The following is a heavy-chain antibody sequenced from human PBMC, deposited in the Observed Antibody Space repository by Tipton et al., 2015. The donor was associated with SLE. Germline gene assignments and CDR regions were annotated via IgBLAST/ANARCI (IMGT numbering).Heavy chain of an antibody. CDR2: ISPSSSYI. CDR1: GFTFSDYS. J-gene: IGHJ4*02. Sequence: GSLRLSCAASGFTFSDYSMNWVRQAPGKGLQWVSSISPSSSYIYYADSVKGRFTISRDNAKNSLYLQMNSLRAEDTAVYYCARDSSANFYDNSAPDYWGQGTLVPVSS. CDR3: ARDSSANFYDNSAPDY. D-gene: IGHD3-22*01. V-gene: IGHV3-21*06.